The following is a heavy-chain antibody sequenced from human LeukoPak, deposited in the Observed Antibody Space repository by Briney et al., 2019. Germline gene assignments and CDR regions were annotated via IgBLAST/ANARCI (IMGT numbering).Heavy chain of an antibody. V-gene: IGHV1-18*01. J-gene: IGHJ3*02. CDR1: GYTFTSYG. D-gene: IGHD4-17*01. CDR3: ARSQYGDPPRAAFDI. CDR2: ISAYNGNT. Sequence: ASVKVSCKASGYTFTSYGISWVRQAPGQGLEWMGWISAYNGNTNYAQKLQGRVTMTTDTSTSTAYMELRSLRSDDTAVYYCARSQYGDPPRAAFDIWGRGTMVTVSS.